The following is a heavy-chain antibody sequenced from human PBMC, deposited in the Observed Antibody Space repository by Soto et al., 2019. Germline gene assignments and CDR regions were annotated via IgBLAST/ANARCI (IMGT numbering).Heavy chain of an antibody. CDR3: ARGFPIGGYGMDV. CDR2: INPRGGST. Sequence: QVQLVQSGAEVKKPGASVKVSCKTSGYTFSSYYMLWVRQAPGQGLEWMGIINPRGGSTSYAQKFQDRVTMTRDTSTSTVYMELSSLRSEDTAVYYCARGFPIGGYGMDVWGQGTTVTVSS. V-gene: IGHV1-46*01. D-gene: IGHD3-22*01. J-gene: IGHJ6*02. CDR1: GYTFSSYY.